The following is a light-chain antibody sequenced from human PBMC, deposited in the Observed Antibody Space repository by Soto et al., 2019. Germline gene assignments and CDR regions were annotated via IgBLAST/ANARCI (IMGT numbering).Light chain of an antibody. CDR3: QQYGSSLRGT. J-gene: IGKJ2*02. CDR1: QTVSSTY. V-gene: IGKV3-20*01. CDR2: GAS. Sequence: EIVLTQSPGTLSLSPGERATLSCRASQTVSSTYLTWYQQKPGQAPRLLIYGASYRATGIPDRFSGSGSGTDFTLTIGRLEPEDFALYYCQQYGSSLRGTFGQGTKLEIK.